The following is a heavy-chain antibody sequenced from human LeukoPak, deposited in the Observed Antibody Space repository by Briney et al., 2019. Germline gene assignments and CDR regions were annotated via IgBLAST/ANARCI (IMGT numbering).Heavy chain of an antibody. CDR3: AIEGAVRGSMWFDY. V-gene: IGHV3-30*02. CDR2: ISSDGGTT. D-gene: IGHD6-19*01. J-gene: IGHJ4*02. Sequence: GGSLRLSCAASGFTFSSYGMHWVRQAPGKGLEWVVVISSDGGTTYYADSVKGRFTISRDNSKNTLYVQMNSLRAEDTAVYYCAIEGAVRGSMWFDYWGQGTLVTVSS. CDR1: GFTFSSYG.